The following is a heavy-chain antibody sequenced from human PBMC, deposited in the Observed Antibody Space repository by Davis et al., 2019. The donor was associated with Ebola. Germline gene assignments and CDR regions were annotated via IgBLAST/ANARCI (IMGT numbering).Heavy chain of an antibody. Sequence: ASVKVSCKASGYTFTSYGISWVRQAPGQGLEWMGWISAYNGNTNYAQKFQGRVTITADESTSTAYMELRSLRSDDTAVYYCARAGKGSSSRSYWYFDLWGRGTLVTVSS. CDR3: ARAGKGSSSRSYWYFDL. V-gene: IGHV1-18*01. J-gene: IGHJ2*01. CDR2: ISAYNGNT. CDR1: GYTFTSYG. D-gene: IGHD6-6*01.